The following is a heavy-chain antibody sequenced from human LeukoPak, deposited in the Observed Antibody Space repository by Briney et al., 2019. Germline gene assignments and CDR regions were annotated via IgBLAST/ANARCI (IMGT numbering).Heavy chain of an antibody. Sequence: SQTLSLTCTVSGGSISSGGYNWNWLRQHPGEGLEWIGCIYYSGSTYYNPSLKSRVTISVDTSENQFSLKLSSVTAADTAVYYCARSTSSWYGGNWFDPWGQGTLVTVSS. CDR2: IYYSGST. D-gene: IGHD6-13*01. CDR3: ARSTSSWYGGNWFDP. V-gene: IGHV4-31*03. CDR1: GGSISSGGYN. J-gene: IGHJ5*02.